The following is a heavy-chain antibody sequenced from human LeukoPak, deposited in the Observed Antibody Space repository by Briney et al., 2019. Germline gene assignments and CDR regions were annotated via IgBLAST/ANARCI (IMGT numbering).Heavy chain of an antibody. CDR1: GCTFMKYG. D-gene: IGHD3-10*01. V-gene: IGHV1-2*04. J-gene: IGHJ3*02. CDR2: INPSSGST. Sequence: ASVKVSCKASGCTFMKYGISWVRQAHGQGLEWMGWINPSSGSTNYAQKFQGWVTMTRDTSISTAYMELSRLRSDDTAVYYCATGRDYFGSGNNDAFDIWGQGTMVTVSS. CDR3: ATGRDYFGSGNNDAFDI.